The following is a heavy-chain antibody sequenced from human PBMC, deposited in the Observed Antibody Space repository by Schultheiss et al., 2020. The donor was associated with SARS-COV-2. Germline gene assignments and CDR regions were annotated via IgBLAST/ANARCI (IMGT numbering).Heavy chain of an antibody. J-gene: IGHJ6*02. Sequence: GGSLRLSCAASGFTFSNAWMNWVRQAPGKGLEWVAVISYDGSNKYYADSVKGRFTISRDNSKNTLYLQMNSLRAEDTAVYYCARDRTTSNYDYVWGSCGMDVWGQGTTVTVSS. CDR1: GFTFSNAW. V-gene: IGHV3-30*03. D-gene: IGHD3-16*01. CDR2: ISYDGSNK. CDR3: ARDRTTSNYDYVWGSCGMDV.